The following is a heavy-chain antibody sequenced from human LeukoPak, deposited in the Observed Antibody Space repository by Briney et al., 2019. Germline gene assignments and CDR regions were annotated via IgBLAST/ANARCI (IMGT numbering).Heavy chain of an antibody. CDR3: ASQTRGWDAFDI. D-gene: IGHD5-12*01. CDR1: GFTFSSYG. Sequence: PGGSLRLSCAASGFTFSSYGMHWVRQAPGKGLEWVSSITSSSSYIYYADSVKGRFTISRDNAKNSLYLQMNSLRAEDTAIYYCASQTRGWDAFDIWGQGTMVIVSS. V-gene: IGHV3-21*01. CDR2: ITSSSSYI. J-gene: IGHJ3*02.